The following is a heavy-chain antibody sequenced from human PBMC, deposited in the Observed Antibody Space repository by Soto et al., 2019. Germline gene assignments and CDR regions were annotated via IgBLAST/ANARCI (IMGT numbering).Heavy chain of an antibody. Sequence: PSETLSLTCTVSGGSISSYYWSWIRQPPGKGLEWIGYIYYSGSTNYNPSLKSRVTISVDTSKNQLSLKLSSVTAADTAVYYCARDVMVFGMDVWGQGTTVTVSS. V-gene: IGHV4-59*01. CDR1: GGSISSYY. J-gene: IGHJ6*02. D-gene: IGHD2-8*01. CDR3: ARDVMVFGMDV. CDR2: IYYSGST.